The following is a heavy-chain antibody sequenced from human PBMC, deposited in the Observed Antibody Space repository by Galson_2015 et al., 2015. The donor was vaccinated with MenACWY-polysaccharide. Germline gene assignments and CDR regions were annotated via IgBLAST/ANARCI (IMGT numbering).Heavy chain of an antibody. CDR2: IQYDGSNK. D-gene: IGHD2/OR15-2a*01. J-gene: IGHJ3*02. Sequence: SLRLSCAASGSRFSNSGMHWVRQAPGKGLEWVAVIQYDGSNKVYADSVKGRFTISRDNSKNTVFLEMNTLGVEDTAVYYCAREGNRIVFHALDIWGQGTMVTVSS. CDR1: GSRFSNSG. CDR3: AREGNRIVFHALDI. V-gene: IGHV3-33*01.